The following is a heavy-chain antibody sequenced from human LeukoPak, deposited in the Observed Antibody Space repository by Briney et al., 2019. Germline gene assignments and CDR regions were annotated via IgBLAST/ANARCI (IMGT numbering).Heavy chain of an antibody. CDR3: ARDLSGYFDY. V-gene: IGHV3-7*01. J-gene: IGHJ4*02. D-gene: IGHD5/OR15-5a*01. Sequence: GGSLRLSCAASGFTFSSHWMSWVRQAPGKGLEWVANIKQDGSEKYYVDSVKGRFTISRGNAKNSLYLQMNSLRAEDTAVYYCARDLSGYFDYWGQGTLVTVSS. CDR1: GFTFSSHW. CDR2: IKQDGSEK.